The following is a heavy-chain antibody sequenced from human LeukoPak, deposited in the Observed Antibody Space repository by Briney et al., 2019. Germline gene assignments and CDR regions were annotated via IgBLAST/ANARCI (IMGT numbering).Heavy chain of an antibody. V-gene: IGHV3-66*01. CDR1: GFTFSDYA. Sequence: QPGGSLRLSCAASGFTFSDYAMSWVRQAPGKGLEWVSVIYSGGSTYYADSVKGRFTISRDNSKNTLYLQMDSLRAEDTAVYYCARVDYGDYGFNYWGQGTLVTVSS. CDR2: IYSGGST. D-gene: IGHD4-17*01. J-gene: IGHJ4*02. CDR3: ARVDYGDYGFNY.